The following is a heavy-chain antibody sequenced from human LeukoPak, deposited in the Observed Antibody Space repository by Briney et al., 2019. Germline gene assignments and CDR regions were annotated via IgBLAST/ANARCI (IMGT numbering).Heavy chain of an antibody. Sequence: SVKVSCRASGGTFSSYAISWLRQAPGQGLEWMGGIIPIFGTANYTQKFQGRVTITTDESTSTAYMELSSLRSEDTAVYYCARDPGGYCSSTSCYAASGDAFDIWGQGTMVTVSS. CDR1: GGTFSSYA. D-gene: IGHD2-2*01. V-gene: IGHV1-69*05. J-gene: IGHJ3*02. CDR2: IIPIFGTA. CDR3: ARDPGGYCSSTSCYAASGDAFDI.